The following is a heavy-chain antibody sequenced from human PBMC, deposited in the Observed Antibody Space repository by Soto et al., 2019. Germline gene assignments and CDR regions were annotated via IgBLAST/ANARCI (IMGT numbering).Heavy chain of an antibody. D-gene: IGHD6-19*01. J-gene: IGHJ3*02. CDR3: AKDRLVAGTWDAFDI. CDR2: ISWNSGSI. Sequence: GGSLRLSCAASGFTFDDYAMHWVRQAPGKGLEWVSGISWNSGSIGYADSVKGRFTISRDNAKNSLYLQMNSLRAEDTALYYCAKDRLVAGTWDAFDIWGQGTMVTVSS. CDR1: GFTFDDYA. V-gene: IGHV3-9*01.